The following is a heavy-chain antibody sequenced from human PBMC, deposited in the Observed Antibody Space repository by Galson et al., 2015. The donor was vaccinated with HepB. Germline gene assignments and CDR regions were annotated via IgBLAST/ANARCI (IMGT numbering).Heavy chain of an antibody. V-gene: IGHV3-33*01. Sequence: SLRLSCAASGFTFSSYGMHWVRQAPGKGLEWVAVIWYDGSNKYYADSVKGRFTISRDNSKNTLYLQMNSLRAEDTAVYYCAREQVFGVNTYYCYYYGMDVWGQGTTVTVSS. CDR2: IWYDGSNK. CDR3: AREQVFGVNTYYCYYYGMDV. J-gene: IGHJ6*02. CDR1: GFTFSSYG. D-gene: IGHD3-3*01.